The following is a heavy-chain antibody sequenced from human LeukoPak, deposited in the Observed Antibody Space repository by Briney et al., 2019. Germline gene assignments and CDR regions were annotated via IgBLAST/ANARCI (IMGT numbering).Heavy chain of an antibody. CDR2: VLPIFGTS. J-gene: IGHJ6*03. D-gene: IGHD6-6*01. V-gene: IGHV1-69*13. Sequence: ASVKVSCKASGGTFSSYAISWVRQAPGQGLEWMGGVLPIFGTSNYAQKFQGKVTITADESTSTAYMELSSLRSEDTAVYYCASSPPELLVPYYYYYMDVWGKGTTVTVSS. CDR3: ASSPPELLVPYYYYYMDV. CDR1: GGTFSSYA.